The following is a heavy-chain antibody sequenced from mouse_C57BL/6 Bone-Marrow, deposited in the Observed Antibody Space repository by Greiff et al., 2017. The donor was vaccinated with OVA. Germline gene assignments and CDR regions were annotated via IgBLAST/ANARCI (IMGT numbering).Heavy chain of an antibody. CDR2: IYPGDGDT. CDR3: ARDFSSYDWFAY. V-gene: IGHV1-82*01. J-gene: IGHJ3*01. D-gene: IGHD1-1*01. Sequence: VKLQESGPELVKPGASVKISCKASGYAFSSSWMNWVKQRPGKGLEWIGRIYPGDGDTNYNGKFKGKATLTADKSSSTAYMQLSSLTSEDSAVYFCARDFSSYDWFAYWGQGTLVTVSA. CDR1: GYAFSSSW.